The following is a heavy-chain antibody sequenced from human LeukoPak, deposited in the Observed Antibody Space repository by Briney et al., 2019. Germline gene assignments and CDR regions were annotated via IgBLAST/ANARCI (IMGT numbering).Heavy chain of an antibody. CDR2: IYHSGST. J-gene: IGHJ4*02. V-gene: IGHV4-30-2*01. D-gene: IGHD6-6*01. Sequence: PSQTLSLTCTVSGGSISSGGYYWSWIRQPPGKGLEWIGYIYHSGSTYYNPSLKSRVTISVDRSKNQFSLKLSSVTAADTAVYYCASGGAARAPFDYWGQGTLVTVSS. CDR1: GGSISSGGYY. CDR3: ASGGAARAPFDY.